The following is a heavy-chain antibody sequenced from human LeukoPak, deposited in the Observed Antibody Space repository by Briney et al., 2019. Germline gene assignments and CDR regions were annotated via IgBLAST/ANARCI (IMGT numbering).Heavy chain of an antibody. CDR1: GYSFTSHW. CDR3: ARRYCSSITCYFFDY. J-gene: IGHJ4*02. V-gene: IGHV5-51*01. Sequence: GEALKISCKGSGYSFTSHWIGWVRQMPGKGLEWKGIINPADSDTRYSPSFQGQVTISVDKSISTAYLQWSSLVASDTAMYYCARRYCSSITCYFFDYWGQGALVTVSS. CDR2: INPADSDT. D-gene: IGHD2-2*01.